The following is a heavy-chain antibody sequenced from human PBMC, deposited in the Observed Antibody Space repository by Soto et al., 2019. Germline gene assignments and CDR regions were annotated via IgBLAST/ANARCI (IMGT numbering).Heavy chain of an antibody. CDR3: APVGLGRATLY. CDR1: GYTFTKYD. J-gene: IGHJ4*02. CDR2: MNPNSGNT. D-gene: IGHD1-26*01. V-gene: IGHV1-8*01. Sequence: ASVKVCCKASGYTFTKYDINWVRQATGQGLEWMGWMNPNSGNTGYAQKFQGRVSMTRNTSINTAYMELYSLRSEDTAVYYFAPVGLGRATLYWCQGTQGTVSS.